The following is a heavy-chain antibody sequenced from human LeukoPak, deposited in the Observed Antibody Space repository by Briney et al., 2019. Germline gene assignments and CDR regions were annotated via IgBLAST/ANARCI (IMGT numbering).Heavy chain of an antibody. CDR3: ASSPLRYFDSDY. CDR2: INAGNGNT. D-gene: IGHD3-9*01. V-gene: IGHV1-3*01. J-gene: IGHJ4*02. Sequence: ASVKVFCKASGYTFTSYAMHWVRQAPGQRLEWMGWINAGNGNTKYSQKFQGRVTVTRDTSASTAYMELSSLRSEDTAVYYCASSPLRYFDSDYWGQGTLVTVSS. CDR1: GYTFTSYA.